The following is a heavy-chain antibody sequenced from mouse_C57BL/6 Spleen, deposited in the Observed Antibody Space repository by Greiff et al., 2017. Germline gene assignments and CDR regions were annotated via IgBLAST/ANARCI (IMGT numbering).Heavy chain of an antibody. D-gene: IGHD1-1*01. V-gene: IGHV1-69*01. CDR3: ARGYYGSSYGY. J-gene: IGHJ2*01. CDR1: GYTFTSYW. Sequence: VQLQQSGAELVMPGASVKLSCKASGYTFTSYWMHWVKQRPGQGLEWIGEIDPSDSYTNYNQKFKGKSTLTVDKSSSTAYMQLSSLTSEDSAVYNCARGYYGSSYGYWGQGTTLTVSS. CDR2: IDPSDSYT.